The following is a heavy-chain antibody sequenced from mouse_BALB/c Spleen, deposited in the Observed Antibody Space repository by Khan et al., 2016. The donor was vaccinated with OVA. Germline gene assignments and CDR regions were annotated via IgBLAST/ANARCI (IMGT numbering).Heavy chain of an antibody. V-gene: IGHV1-4*01. J-gene: IGHJ3*01. CDR1: GYTFTSYT. CDR3: VRDGAYHRNDGWFAY. D-gene: IGHD2-14*01. Sequence: VQLQQSGAELARPGASVKMSCKASGYTFTSYTIHWIKLRPGQGLEWIGFINPSNGYTNYNQTFKDKATLTADKSYTTVYMQRSSLTSDDSAVDNCVRDGAYHRNDGWFAYWGQGTLVTVSA. CDR2: INPSNGYT.